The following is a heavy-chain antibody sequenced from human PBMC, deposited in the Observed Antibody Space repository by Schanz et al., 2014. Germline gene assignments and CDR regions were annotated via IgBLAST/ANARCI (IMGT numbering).Heavy chain of an antibody. Sequence: QVQLQQWGAGLLKASETLSLTCAVYGGSSSDCYWSWIRQPPGKGLEWIGEINHSGGTNYNPSLKSRVPMSVDTSKNQFSLLLTSVTAADTAVYYCELITLDRGVRNDYWGQGTLVSVSS. D-gene: IGHD3-10*01. V-gene: IGHV4-34*01. CDR2: INHSGGT. J-gene: IGHJ4*02. CDR1: GGSSSDCY. CDR3: ELITLDRGVRNDY.